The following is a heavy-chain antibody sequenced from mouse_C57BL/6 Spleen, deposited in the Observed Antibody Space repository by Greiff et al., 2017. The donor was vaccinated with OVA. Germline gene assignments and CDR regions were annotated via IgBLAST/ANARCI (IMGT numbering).Heavy chain of an antibody. Sequence: EVQLQQSGPELVKPGASVKISCKASGYSFTDYNMNWVKQSNGKSLEWIGVINPNYGTTSYNQKFKGKATLTVDQSSSTAYMQLNSLTSEDSAVYYWARRGNYYGSSYGGWYFDVWGTGTTVTVSS. CDR2: INPNYGTT. CDR3: ARRGNYYGSSYGGWYFDV. J-gene: IGHJ1*03. D-gene: IGHD1-1*01. CDR1: GYSFTDYN. V-gene: IGHV1-39*01.